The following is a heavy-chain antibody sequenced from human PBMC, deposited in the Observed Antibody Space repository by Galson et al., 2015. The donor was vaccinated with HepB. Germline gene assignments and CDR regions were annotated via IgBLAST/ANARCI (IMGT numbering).Heavy chain of an antibody. CDR3: ARDFTDVDTDN. J-gene: IGHJ4*02. V-gene: IGHV3-30*03. Sequence: SLRLSCAASGFTVSSNYMNWVRQAPGKGLEWVAVISYDGSNKYYADSVKGRFTISRDNSKNTLYLQMNSLRAEDTAVYYCARDFTDVDTDNWGQGTLVTVSS. CDR1: GFTVSSNY. CDR2: ISYDGSNK. D-gene: IGHD5-18*01.